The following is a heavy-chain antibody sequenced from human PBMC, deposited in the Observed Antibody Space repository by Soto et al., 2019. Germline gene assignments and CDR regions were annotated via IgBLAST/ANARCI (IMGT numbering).Heavy chain of an antibody. CDR1: GYTFTSYG. CDR2: ISAYNGNT. CDR3: ARGVRAYYHDSSGPGLRY. V-gene: IGHV1-18*04. Sequence: ASVKVSCKASGYTFTSYGISWVRQAPGQGLEWMGWISAYNGNTNYAQKLQGRVTMTTDTPTSTAYMELRSLRSDDTAVYYCARGVRAYYHDSSGPGLRYWGQGTLVTVSS. J-gene: IGHJ4*02. D-gene: IGHD3-22*01.